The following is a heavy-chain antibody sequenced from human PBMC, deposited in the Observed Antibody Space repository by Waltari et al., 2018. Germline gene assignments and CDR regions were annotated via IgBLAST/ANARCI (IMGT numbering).Heavy chain of an antibody. Sequence: DVQLVVSGGGLIQPGVSLSASCGASGLSVGPHYMGWVRQAPGKGLEWVSVIYSGGTTYYGDSLRGRFTISRDKSKNTLYLYMSSLRVEDTAVYYCAREAGTTGSEFFDSWGQGTLVTVSS. V-gene: IGHV3-53*01. CDR3: AREAGTTGSEFFDS. CDR2: IYSGGTT. J-gene: IGHJ4*02. D-gene: IGHD1-7*01. CDR1: GLSVGPHY.